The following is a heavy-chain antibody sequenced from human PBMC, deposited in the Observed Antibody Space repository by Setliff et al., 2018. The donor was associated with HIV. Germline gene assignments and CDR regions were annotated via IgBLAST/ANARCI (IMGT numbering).Heavy chain of an antibody. J-gene: IGHJ4*02. CDR3: ARVPAAIDY. D-gene: IGHD2-15*01. CDR2: ISSDSRHI. CDR1: GFTFSSYN. V-gene: IGHV3-21*01. Sequence: GGSLRLSCAASGFTFSSYNMNWVRQPPGKGLEWVLFISSDSRHIYYADSVKGRFTISRDDAKNSLYLQRNSLRAEDTAVYYCARVPAAIDYWGQGTLVTVSS.